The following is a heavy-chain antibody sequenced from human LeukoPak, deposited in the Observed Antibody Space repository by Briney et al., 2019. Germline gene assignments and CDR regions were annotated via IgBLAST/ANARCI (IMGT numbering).Heavy chain of an antibody. D-gene: IGHD6-19*01. Sequence: PGGSLRLSCAASGFTFTTYWMIWVGQAPGKGLEGVAKIKQDGSENYYVDSVKGRITISRDNARNSMELQMNSLRVEDTAVYYCAKSLAVAGTFPPPIHYWGQGTLVTVSS. J-gene: IGHJ4*02. CDR2: IKQDGSEN. CDR3: AKSLAVAGTFPPPIHY. CDR1: GFTFTTYW. V-gene: IGHV3-7*01.